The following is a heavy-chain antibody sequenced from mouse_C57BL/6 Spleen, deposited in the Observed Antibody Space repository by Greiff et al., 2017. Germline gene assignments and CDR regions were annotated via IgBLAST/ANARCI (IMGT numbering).Heavy chain of an antibody. CDR2: ISSGSSTI. J-gene: IGHJ4*01. D-gene: IGHD2-4*01. V-gene: IGHV5-17*01. CDR3: ARKIYYDYDGYAMDY. CDR1: GFTFSDYG. Sequence: EVKVVESGGGLVKPGGSLKLSCAASGFTFSDYGMHWVRQAPEKGLEWVAYISSGSSTIYYADTVKGRFTISRDNAKNTLFLQMTSLRSEDTAMYYCARKIYYDYDGYAMDYWGQGTSVTVSS.